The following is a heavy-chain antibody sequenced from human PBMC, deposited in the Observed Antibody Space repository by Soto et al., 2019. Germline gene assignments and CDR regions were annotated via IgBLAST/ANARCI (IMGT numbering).Heavy chain of an antibody. CDR1: GGSFSGYY. Sequence: QVQLQQWGAGLLKPSETLSLTCAVYGGSFSGYYWSWIRQPPGKGLEWIGEINHSGSTNYNPSLKSRVTISVDASKNQFSLELSSVTAADTAVYYCARASPSFDLWGRGTLVTVSS. V-gene: IGHV4-34*01. CDR3: ARASPSFDL. CDR2: INHSGST. J-gene: IGHJ2*01.